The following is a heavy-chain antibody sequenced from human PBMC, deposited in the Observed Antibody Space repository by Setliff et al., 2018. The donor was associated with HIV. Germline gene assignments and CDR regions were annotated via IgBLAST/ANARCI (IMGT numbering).Heavy chain of an antibody. D-gene: IGHD2-21*01. Sequence: PGGSLRLSCTASGFTFGDYAMSWVRQAPGKGLEWVGFIRSKAYGGTTEYASSVKGRFTISRDDSKSIAYLQMNSLKTEDTAVYYCTRGAHIVVVIAIPDAFDIWGQGTMVTVSS. CDR1: GFTFGDYA. J-gene: IGHJ3*02. CDR2: IRSKAYGGTT. V-gene: IGHV3-49*04. CDR3: TRGAHIVVVIAIPDAFDI.